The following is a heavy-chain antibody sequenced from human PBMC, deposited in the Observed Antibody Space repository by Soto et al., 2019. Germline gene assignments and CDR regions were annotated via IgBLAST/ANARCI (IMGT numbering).Heavy chain of an antibody. CDR2: ISSSSSYT. J-gene: IGHJ6*02. D-gene: IGHD3-10*01. V-gene: IGHV3-21*02. CDR3: AKDRGRGSPVSGGLDV. Sequence: EVQLVESGGGLVKPGGSLRLSCAASGFNFSSYALNWVRQAPGKGLEWVSIISSSSSYTYYSDSVKGRFTISRDNAKNSLFLQMNSLRAEDTAVYYCAKDRGRGSPVSGGLDVWGQGTTVTVSS. CDR1: GFNFSSYA.